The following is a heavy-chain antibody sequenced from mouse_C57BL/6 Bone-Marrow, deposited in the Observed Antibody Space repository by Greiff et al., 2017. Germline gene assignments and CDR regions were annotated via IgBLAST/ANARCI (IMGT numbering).Heavy chain of an antibody. D-gene: IGHD2-4*01. Sequence: EVMLVESGPGLAKPSQTLSLTCSVTGYSITSDYWNWIRKFPGNKLEYMGYISYSGSTYYNPSLKSRISITRDTSKNQYYLQLNSVTTEDTATYYCARRDYDGGYAMDYWGQGTSVTVSS. CDR3: ARRDYDGGYAMDY. CDR2: ISYSGST. CDR1: GYSITSDY. J-gene: IGHJ4*01. V-gene: IGHV3-8*01.